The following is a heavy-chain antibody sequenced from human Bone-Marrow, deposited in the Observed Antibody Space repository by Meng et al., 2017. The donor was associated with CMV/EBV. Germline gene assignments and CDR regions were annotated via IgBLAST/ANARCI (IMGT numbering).Heavy chain of an antibody. CDR1: GGSISSSSYY. Sequence: SETLSLTCTVSGGSISSSSYYWGWIRQPPGKGLEWIGSIYYSGSTYYNPSLKSRVTISGDTSKNQFSLKLSSVTAADTAVYYCARRGANRIVVVPEFDIWGQGTMVTVSS. CDR3: ARRGANRIVVVPEFDI. V-gene: IGHV4-39*01. CDR2: IYYSGST. J-gene: IGHJ3*02. D-gene: IGHD2-2*01.